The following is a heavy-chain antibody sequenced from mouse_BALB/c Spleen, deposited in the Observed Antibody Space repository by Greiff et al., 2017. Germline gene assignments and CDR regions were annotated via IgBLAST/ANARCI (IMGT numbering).Heavy chain of an antibody. J-gene: IGHJ4*01. Sequence: EVKLMESGGGLVKPGGSLKLSCAASGFTFSSYAMSWVRQTPEKRLEWVASISSGGSTYYPDSVKGRFTISRDNARNILYLQMSSLRSEDTAMYYFARGQGYPYYAMDYWGQGTSVTVSS. V-gene: IGHV5-6-5*01. CDR2: ISSGGST. CDR1: GFTFSSYA. D-gene: IGHD3-1*01. CDR3: ARGQGYPYYAMDY.